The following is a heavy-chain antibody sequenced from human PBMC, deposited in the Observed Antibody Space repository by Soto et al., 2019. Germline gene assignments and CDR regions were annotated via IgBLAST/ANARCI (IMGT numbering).Heavy chain of an antibody. CDR1: GYTFTSYG. CDR3: ARDIVVVPAAMLVVSLDV. D-gene: IGHD2-2*01. CDR2: ISAYNGNT. J-gene: IGHJ6*02. V-gene: IGHV1-18*01. Sequence: ASVKVSCKASGYTFTSYGISWVRQAPGQGLEWMGWISAYNGNTNYAQKLQGRVAMTTDTSTSTAYMELRSLGSDDTAVYYCARDIVVVPAAMLVVSLDVWGQGTTVTVSS.